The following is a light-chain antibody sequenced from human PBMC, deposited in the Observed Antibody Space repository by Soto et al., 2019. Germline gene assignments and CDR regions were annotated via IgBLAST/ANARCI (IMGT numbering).Light chain of an antibody. J-gene: IGKJ2*01. CDR1: ESVSGSY. V-gene: IGKV3-20*01. Sequence: EIVLTQSPGTLSLSPGERATLSCRASESVSGSYLAWYQQKPGQAPRLLIYGASIRATGIPDRFSASGSGTDFTLTISRLEPEDFAVYYCQQCAGAHRTFGQGTKLEIK. CDR2: GAS. CDR3: QQCAGAHRT.